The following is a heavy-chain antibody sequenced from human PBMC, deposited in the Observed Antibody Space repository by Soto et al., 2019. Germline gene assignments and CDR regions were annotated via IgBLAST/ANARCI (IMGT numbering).Heavy chain of an antibody. CDR2: IYYSGST. CDR1: GGSISSYY. Sequence: SETLSLTRTVSGGSISSYYWSWIRQPPGKGLEWIGYIYYSGSTNYNPSLKSRVTISVDTSKNQFSLKLSSVTAADTAVYYCARVLSGTRDTYFDYWGQGTLVTVS. CDR3: ARVLSGTRDTYFDY. D-gene: IGHD1-7*01. J-gene: IGHJ4*02. V-gene: IGHV4-59*01.